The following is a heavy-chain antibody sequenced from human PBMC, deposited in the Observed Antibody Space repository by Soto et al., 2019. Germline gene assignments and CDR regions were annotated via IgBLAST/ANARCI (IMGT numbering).Heavy chain of an antibody. Sequence: QVQLVQSGAEVKKPGSSVKVSCKASGGTFSSYTISWVRQAPGQGLEWMGRIIPILGIANYAQKFQGRVTITADKSTSTASRELRSLRSEDTAVYYCARGVVVVVAAIYWFDPWGQGTLVTVSA. D-gene: IGHD2-15*01. CDR1: GGTFSSYT. J-gene: IGHJ5*02. V-gene: IGHV1-69*02. CDR3: ARGVVVVVAAIYWFDP. CDR2: IIPILGIA.